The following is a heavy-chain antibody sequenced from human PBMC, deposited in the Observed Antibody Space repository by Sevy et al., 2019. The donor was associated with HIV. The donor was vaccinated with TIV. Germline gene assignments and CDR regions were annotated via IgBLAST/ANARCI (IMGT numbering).Heavy chain of an antibody. CDR2: IKQDGSEK. J-gene: IGHJ4*02. CDR3: ARVTSRDDN. V-gene: IGHV3-7*01. CDR1: GFTLSYYW. Sequence: GGSLRLSCVASGFTLSYYWMTWVRQAPGKGLEWVATIKQDGSEKYYVDSVKGRSTISRDNAKNSLFLQMNSLRAEDTALYYCARVTSRDDNWGQGTLVTVSS. D-gene: IGHD2-21*02.